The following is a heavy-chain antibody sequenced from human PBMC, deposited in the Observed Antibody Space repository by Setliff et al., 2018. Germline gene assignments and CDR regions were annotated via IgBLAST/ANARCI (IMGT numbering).Heavy chain of an antibody. CDR3: ATLPYSSGPLHDY. CDR2: VYYYSGVT. CDR1: GGSMSRSNYY. J-gene: IGHJ4*02. V-gene: IGHV4-39*01. Sequence: SETLSLTCSVSGGSMSRSNYYWGWIRQSPGKELEWIGSVYYYSGVTYYNPSLESRVTIFLDASKNQFSLKLSSVIAADTAVYYGATLPYSSGPLHDYWGQGTLVTVSS. D-gene: IGHD6-19*01.